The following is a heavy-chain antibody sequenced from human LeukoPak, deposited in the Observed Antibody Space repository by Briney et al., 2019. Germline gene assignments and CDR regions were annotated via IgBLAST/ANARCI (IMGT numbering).Heavy chain of an antibody. CDR1: GFTFSSYR. V-gene: IGHV3-21*01. D-gene: IGHD5-18*01. Sequence: GGSLRLSCAASGFTFSSYRVRQAPGKGLGWVSSISSSSNYIYYADSMKGRFTISRDNAKNSLYLQMNSLRAEDTAVYYCARNKKGDRYTYGHDYWGQGTLVTVSS. J-gene: IGHJ4*02. CDR3: ARNKKGDRYTYGHDY. CDR2: ISSSSNYI.